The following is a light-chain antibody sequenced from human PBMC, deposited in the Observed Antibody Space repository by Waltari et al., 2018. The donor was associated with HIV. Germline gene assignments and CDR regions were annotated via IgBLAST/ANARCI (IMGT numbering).Light chain of an antibody. CDR1: QSVSSN. V-gene: IGKV3D-15*01. J-gene: IGKJ1*01. CDR2: GAS. Sequence: EIVMTQSPATLSVSPGERATLSCRASQSVSSNLAWYQQKPGQAPRLLIYGASTRATVVPARFSGSGSGTEFTLTISSLQSEDFAVYYCQQYNEWPPWTFGQGTKVEIK. CDR3: QQYNEWPPWT.